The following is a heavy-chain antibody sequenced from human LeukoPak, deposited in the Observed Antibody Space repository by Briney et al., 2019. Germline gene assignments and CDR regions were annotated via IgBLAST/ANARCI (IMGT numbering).Heavy chain of an antibody. CDR1: GFTFNTAW. Sequence: VGCLRLSCAASGFTFNTAWLSWFRQAPGKGLERVSAISGSGGSTYYADSVKGRFTISRDNSKNTLYLQMNSLRAEDTALYYCAKECYSGIDWGQGTLATVSS. V-gene: IGHV3-23*01. CDR2: ISGSGGST. D-gene: IGHD1-26*01. J-gene: IGHJ1*01. CDR3: AKECYSGID.